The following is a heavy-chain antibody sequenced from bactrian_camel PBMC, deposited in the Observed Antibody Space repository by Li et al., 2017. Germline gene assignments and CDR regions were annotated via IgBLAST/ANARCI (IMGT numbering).Heavy chain of an antibody. V-gene: IGHV3S40*01. J-gene: IGHJ6*01. CDR3: ATVGTVVADFAY. Sequence: VQLVESGGDLVQPGGSLRLSCAASGFTTSYYYISWVRQAPGKGLEWVSAINSGGGSTYYADSMKGRFTISRDNAKNTVYLQMNSLKSEDTALYYCATVGTVVADFAYWGQGTQVTVS. CDR1: GFTTSYYY. D-gene: IGHD6*01. CDR2: INSGGGST.